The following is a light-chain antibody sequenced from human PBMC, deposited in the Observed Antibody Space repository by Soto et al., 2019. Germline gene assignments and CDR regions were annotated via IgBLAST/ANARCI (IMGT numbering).Light chain of an antibody. CDR2: RNS. Sequence: QLVLTQPPSASGTPGQRVTISCSGSSSNIGTNYVYWYQQLPGTAPKLLIYRNSQRPSGVPDRFSGSKSGTSASLAISGLRSEDEADYFCAAWDGSLSGVVFGGGTQLTVL. J-gene: IGLJ2*01. CDR3: AAWDGSLSGVV. CDR1: SSNIGTNY. V-gene: IGLV1-47*01.